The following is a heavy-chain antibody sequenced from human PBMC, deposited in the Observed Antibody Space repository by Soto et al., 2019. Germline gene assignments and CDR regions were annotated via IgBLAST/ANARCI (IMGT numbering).Heavy chain of an antibody. V-gene: IGHV1-3*01. J-gene: IGHJ4*02. CDR3: ASSSREGTYFDY. Sequence: GASVKVSCKASEYTFTSYAMHWVRQAPGQRLEWMGWINAGNGNTKYSQKFQGRVTITRDTSASTAYMELSSLRSEDTAVYYCASSSREGTYFDYWGQGTLVTVSS. CDR1: EYTFTSYA. CDR2: INAGNGNT.